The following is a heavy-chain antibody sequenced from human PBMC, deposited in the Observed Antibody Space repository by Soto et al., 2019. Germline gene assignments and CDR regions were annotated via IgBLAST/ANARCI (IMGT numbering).Heavy chain of an antibody. CDR1: GGSISTVGHY. CDR3: ARATGTLRSRNCDY. Sequence: SETLALTCSVSGGSISTVGHYWTWIRQPPGKGLEWIGSIYHTGSTYYSKSLRSRLTMSVDTSKSQFSLRLSSVTAADTAVYYCARATGTLRSRNCDYWGQGSLVTVSS. D-gene: IGHD1-1*01. V-gene: IGHV4-31*03. CDR2: IYHTGST. J-gene: IGHJ4*02.